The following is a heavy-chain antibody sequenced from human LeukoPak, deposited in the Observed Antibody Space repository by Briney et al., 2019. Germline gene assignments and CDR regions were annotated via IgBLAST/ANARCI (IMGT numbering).Heavy chain of an antibody. J-gene: IGHJ4*02. CDR2: IYDSGTT. V-gene: IGHV4-59*08. CDR1: GGSISSYY. CDR3: ARYGSGWDY. Sequence: PSETLSLTCTVSGGSISSYYWNWIRQPPGRGLEWIGHIYDSGTTNYNPSLKSRVTISGDTSKNQFSLELNSVTAADAAVYYCARYGSGWDYWGQGTLVTVSS. D-gene: IGHD6-19*01.